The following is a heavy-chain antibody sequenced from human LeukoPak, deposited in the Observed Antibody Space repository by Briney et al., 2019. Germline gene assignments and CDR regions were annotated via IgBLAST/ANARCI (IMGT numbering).Heavy chain of an antibody. CDR3: ARVRSRLGPMATTYYFDY. CDR1: GGSINGYY. V-gene: IGHV4-59*01. CDR2: IYYSGGT. D-gene: IGHD5-24*01. J-gene: IGHJ4*02. Sequence: SETLSLTCTVSGGSINGYYWSWIRQPPGKGLEWIGYIYYSGGTNYNPSLESRVTISVDTSKNQFSLKLSSVTAADTAVYYCARVRSRLGPMATTYYFDYWGQGTLVTVSS.